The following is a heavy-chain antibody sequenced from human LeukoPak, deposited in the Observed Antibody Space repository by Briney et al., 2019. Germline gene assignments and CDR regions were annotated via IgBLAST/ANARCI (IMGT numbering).Heavy chain of an antibody. D-gene: IGHD2-15*01. Sequence: SETLSLTCTVSGGSISSYYWSWIRQPPGKGLEWIGYIYYNERSNYNPSLKSRVTISVDTSKNQFSLKLSSVTAADTAVYYCARDAPGGKGADFDYWGQGTLVTVSS. CDR2: IYYNERS. J-gene: IGHJ4*02. V-gene: IGHV4-59*12. CDR1: GGSISSYY. CDR3: ARDAPGGKGADFDY.